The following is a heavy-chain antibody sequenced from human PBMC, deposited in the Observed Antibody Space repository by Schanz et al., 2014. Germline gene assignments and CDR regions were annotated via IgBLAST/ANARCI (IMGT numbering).Heavy chain of an antibody. J-gene: IGHJ3*02. CDR1: GFTFSSYG. D-gene: IGHD4-17*01. V-gene: IGHV3-33*06. CDR2: LWFDGNNK. Sequence: HVQLVESGGGVVQPGRSLRLSCATSGFTFSSYGMHLVLPAPGKGLEWVAVLWFDGNNKYYADFEKGRFTISRDNSKNTLYLQMNRLRAEDTALYYCAKDPHKDYGGKPQALDIWGQGTMVTVSS. CDR3: AKDPHKDYGGKPQALDI.